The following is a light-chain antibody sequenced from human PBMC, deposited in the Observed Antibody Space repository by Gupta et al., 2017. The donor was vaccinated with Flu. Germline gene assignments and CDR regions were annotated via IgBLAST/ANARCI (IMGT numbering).Light chain of an antibody. V-gene: IGLV2-11*01. J-gene: IGLJ2*01. CDR1: SSDVGANNY. CDR2: DIT. Sequence: HSALPQPRPVSGSPGPSVAMSCPRTSSDVGANNYVSWYQQHHGKALNRIIYDITKRPSGVPYRFSGSKSGNTASLTISDLQAEDESYYYCCSYGSNSVFGAGTKLTVL. CDR3: CSYGSNSV.